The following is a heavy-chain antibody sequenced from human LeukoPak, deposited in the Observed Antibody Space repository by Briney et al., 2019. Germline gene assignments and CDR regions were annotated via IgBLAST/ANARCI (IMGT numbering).Heavy chain of an antibody. J-gene: IGHJ4*02. Sequence: GGSLRLSCAASGFSVSDIYITWVRQSPGKGLEWVSLIRSGGNTYYADSVNGRFTISRDNSKNTLYLQMNSLRVEDTAVYYCAREVGTSPGLDNWGQGTLVTVSS. CDR3: AREVGTSPGLDN. CDR2: IRSGGNT. D-gene: IGHD2-2*01. V-gene: IGHV3-66*02. CDR1: GFSVSDIY.